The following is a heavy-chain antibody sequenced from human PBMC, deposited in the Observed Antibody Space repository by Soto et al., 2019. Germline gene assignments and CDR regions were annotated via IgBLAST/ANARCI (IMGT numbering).Heavy chain of an antibody. CDR2: INPNSGGT. V-gene: IGHV1-2*04. D-gene: IGHD6-19*01. CDR3: ARDRSRIAVAGYYYYYGMDV. CDR1: GYTFTGCY. Sequence: ASVKVSCKSSGYTFTGCYMHWVRQAPGQGLEWMGWINPNSGGTNYAQKFQGWVTMTRDTSISTAYMELSRLRSDDTAVYYCARDRSRIAVAGYYYYYGMDVWGQGTTVTVSS. J-gene: IGHJ6*02.